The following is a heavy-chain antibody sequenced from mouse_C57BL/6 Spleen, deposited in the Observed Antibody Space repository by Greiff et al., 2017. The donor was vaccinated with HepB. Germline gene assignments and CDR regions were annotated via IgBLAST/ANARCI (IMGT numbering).Heavy chain of an antibody. J-gene: IGHJ3*01. Sequence: EVHLVESGGDLVKPGGSLKLSCAASGFTFSSYGMSWVRQTPDKRLEWVATISSGGSYTYYPDSVKGRFTISRDNAKNTLYLQMSSLKSEDTAMYYCASPKTAQASWFAYWGQGTLVTVSA. CDR3: ASPKTAQASWFAY. CDR1: GFTFSSYG. V-gene: IGHV5-6*01. D-gene: IGHD3-2*02. CDR2: ISSGGSYT.